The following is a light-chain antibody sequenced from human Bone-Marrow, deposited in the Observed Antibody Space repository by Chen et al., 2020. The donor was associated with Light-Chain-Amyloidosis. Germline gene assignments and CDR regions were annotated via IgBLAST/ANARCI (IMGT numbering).Light chain of an antibody. Sequence: QSALTQPASVSGSPGQSITISCTGTSSDVGGDNHVSWYQQHPDKAPKLMIYEVTNLPSWVPDRFSGSKSDNTASLTICGLQTEDEADYFCSSYTITNTLVFGSGTRVTVL. CDR1: SSDVGGDNH. CDR3: SSYTITNTLV. V-gene: IGLV2-14*01. J-gene: IGLJ1*01. CDR2: EVT.